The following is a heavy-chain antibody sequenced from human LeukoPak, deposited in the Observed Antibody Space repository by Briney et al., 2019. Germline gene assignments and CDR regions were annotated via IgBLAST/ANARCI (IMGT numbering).Heavy chain of an antibody. CDR1: TVSISTYY. CDR2: INPRGNI. D-gene: IGHD6-19*01. V-gene: IGHV4-4*07. Sequence: SETLSLTCTVTTVSISTYYWSCIRQTAGKGLEWIGHINPRGNIKYNPSLKSGVSPSMDTSTNQFSLKVNSVSAANTAGYYCARGGAQWLVEEAFDFWGRGTMVTVSS. CDR3: ARGGAQWLVEEAFDF. J-gene: IGHJ3*01.